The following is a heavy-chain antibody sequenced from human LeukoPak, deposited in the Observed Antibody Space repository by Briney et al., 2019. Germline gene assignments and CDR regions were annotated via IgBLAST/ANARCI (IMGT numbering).Heavy chain of an antibody. D-gene: IGHD6-19*01. CDR2: ISSGSTYK. J-gene: IGHJ4*02. V-gene: IGHV3-21*01. CDR3: ATTPVAVDY. Sequence: GGSLRLSCAASGFTFNIYTMNWVRQAPGKGLEWVSSISSGSTYKYYADSVKGRFTISRDNAKNSLYLQMNSLRAEDTALHYCATTPVAVDYWGQGTLVTVSS. CDR1: GFTFNIYT.